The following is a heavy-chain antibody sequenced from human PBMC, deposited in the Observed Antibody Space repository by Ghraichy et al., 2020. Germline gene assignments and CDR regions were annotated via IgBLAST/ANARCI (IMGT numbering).Heavy chain of an antibody. D-gene: IGHD2-2*02. CDR2: ISAPGDRT. J-gene: IGHJ3*02. CDR3: VKDRIGTIPDAFDI. V-gene: IGHV3-23*01. CDR1: GFIFSSYV. Sequence: GGSLRLSCAASGFIFSSYVMSWVRQTPGKGLEWVSGISAPGDRTFYAESVRGRFTISRDNSGNTLYLQMNSLTAGDTANYYCVKDRIGTIPDAFDIWGQGTMVTVSS.